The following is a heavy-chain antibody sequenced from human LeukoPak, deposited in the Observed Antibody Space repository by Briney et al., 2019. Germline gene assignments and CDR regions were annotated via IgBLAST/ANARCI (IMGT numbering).Heavy chain of an antibody. CDR2: ISYDGSNK. CDR1: GFTFSSYG. J-gene: IGHJ4*02. V-gene: IGHV3-30*18. Sequence: GGSLRLSCAASGFTFSSYGMHWVRQAPGKGLEWVAVISYDGSNKYYADSMKGRFTISRDNSKNTLYLQMNSLRAEDTAVYYCAKAHSGSFDYWGQGTLVTVSS. D-gene: IGHD5-12*01. CDR3: AKAHSGSFDY.